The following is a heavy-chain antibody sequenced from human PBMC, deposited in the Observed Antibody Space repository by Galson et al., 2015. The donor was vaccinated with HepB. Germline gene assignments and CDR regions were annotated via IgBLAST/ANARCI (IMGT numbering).Heavy chain of an antibody. Sequence: SVKVSCKASGGTFSSYAISWVRQAPGQGLEWMGGTIPIFGTANYAQKFQGRVTITADKSTSTAYMELSSLRSDDTAVYYCARDLNYYDSSGRDAFDIWGQGTMVTVSS. CDR3: ARDLNYYDSSGRDAFDI. D-gene: IGHD3-22*01. CDR2: TIPIFGTA. J-gene: IGHJ3*02. CDR1: GGTFSSYA. V-gene: IGHV1-69*06.